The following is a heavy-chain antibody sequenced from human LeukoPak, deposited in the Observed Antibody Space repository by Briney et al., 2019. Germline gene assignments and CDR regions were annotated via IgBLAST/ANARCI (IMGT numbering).Heavy chain of an antibody. Sequence: PGGSLRLSCTASGFTFSIFGMNWVRQAPGKGLEWVSSISSSSSYIYYADSLKGRFTISRDNAKNSLYLQMNSLRAEDTAVFYCARESHAGPYFDYWGQGTLVTVSS. J-gene: IGHJ4*02. CDR2: ISSSSSYI. CDR1: GFTFSIFG. V-gene: IGHV3-21*01. D-gene: IGHD2-8*01. CDR3: ARESHAGPYFDY.